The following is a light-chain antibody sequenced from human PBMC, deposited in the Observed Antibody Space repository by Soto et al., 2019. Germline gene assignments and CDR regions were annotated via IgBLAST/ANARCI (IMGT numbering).Light chain of an antibody. V-gene: IGKV1-9*01. Sequence: DIQLTQSPSFLSASVGDRVTITCRASRGISSSLAWYQQKPGKAPKLLIYAASTLQSGVPPRFSGSGSETEFTLTISSLQPEDFATYYCQQYAGSPRTFGQGTKVEIK. CDR3: QQYAGSPRT. J-gene: IGKJ1*01. CDR1: RGISSS. CDR2: AAS.